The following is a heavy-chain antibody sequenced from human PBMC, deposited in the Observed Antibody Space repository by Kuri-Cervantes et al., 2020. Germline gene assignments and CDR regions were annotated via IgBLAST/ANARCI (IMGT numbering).Heavy chain of an antibody. CDR1: GFTFSSYG. D-gene: IGHD3-10*01. CDR3: ARAPGGYYYGMDV. Sequence: GESLKISCAASGFTFSSYGMHWVRQAPGKGLKWVAVIWYDGSNKYYADSVKGRFTISRDNSKNTLYLQMNSLRAEDTAVYYCARAPGGYYYGMDVWGQGTTVTVSS. J-gene: IGHJ6*02. V-gene: IGHV3-33*01. CDR2: IWYDGSNK.